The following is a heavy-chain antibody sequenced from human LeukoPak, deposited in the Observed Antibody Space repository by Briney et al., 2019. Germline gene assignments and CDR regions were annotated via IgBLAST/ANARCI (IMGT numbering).Heavy chain of an antibody. V-gene: IGHV3-23*01. CDR2: ISGSVGST. Sequence: GGSLRLSCAASGFTFTSYTMSWVRQAPGKGLEWVSSISGSVGSTYYADSVKGRFTISRDNSKNTLYLQMNSLRAEDTAVYYCARESSGRIGGYYFDYWGQGTLVTVSS. D-gene: IGHD5-12*01. CDR1: GFTFTSYT. CDR3: ARESSGRIGGYYFDY. J-gene: IGHJ4*02.